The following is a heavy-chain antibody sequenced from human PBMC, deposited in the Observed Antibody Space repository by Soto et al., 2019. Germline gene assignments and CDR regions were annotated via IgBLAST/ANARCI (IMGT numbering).Heavy chain of an antibody. CDR2: ISDSGGST. Sequence: LRLSCAASGFTFSDYALHWVRQAPGKGLEYVSGISDSGGSTYYANSVKGRFTISRDNSKNTLYLQMGSLRAEDMAVYYCARSAAPLTYYDILTGSRGYFDHWGQGTLVTVSS. CDR3: ARSAAPLTYYDILTGSRGYFDH. V-gene: IGHV3-64*01. CDR1: GFTFSDYA. D-gene: IGHD3-9*01. J-gene: IGHJ4*02.